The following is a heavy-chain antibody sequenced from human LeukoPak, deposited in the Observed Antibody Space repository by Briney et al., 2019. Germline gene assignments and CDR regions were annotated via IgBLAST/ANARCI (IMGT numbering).Heavy chain of an antibody. J-gene: IGHJ4*02. Sequence: SETLSLTCTVSGGSISSYYWSWIRQPPGKGLEWIGYIYYSGSTNYNPSLKSRVTMSVDTSKNQFSLKLSSVTAADAAVYYCAGRLGYCGGGSRSYFDTWGQGTLVIVS. V-gene: IGHV4-59*12. CDR3: AGRLGYCGGGSRSYFDT. CDR2: IYYSGST. CDR1: GGSISSYY. D-gene: IGHD2-15*01.